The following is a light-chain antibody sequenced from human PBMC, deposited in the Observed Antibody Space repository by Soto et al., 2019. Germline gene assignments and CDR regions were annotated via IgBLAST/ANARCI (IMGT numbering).Light chain of an antibody. Sequence: EIVMTQSPATLSVSPGERVTLSCRASQSVSSNLAWYQQKPGQAPRLLIYGASTRATGIPARFSGSGSGTEFTLTISSLQSEDFAVYYCPQYNNWPTETFGQGTKVDIK. J-gene: IGKJ1*01. V-gene: IGKV3-15*01. CDR1: QSVSSN. CDR3: PQYNNWPTET. CDR2: GAS.